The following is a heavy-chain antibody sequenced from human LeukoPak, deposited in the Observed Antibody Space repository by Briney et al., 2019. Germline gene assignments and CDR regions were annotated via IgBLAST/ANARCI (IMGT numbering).Heavy chain of an antibody. CDR1: GGTFSSYA. CDR3: ARKTQRNAPFDY. V-gene: IGHV1-69*06. CDR2: IIPIFGTA. J-gene: IGHJ4*02. D-gene: IGHD6-25*01. Sequence: ASVKVSCKASGGTFSSYAISWVRQAPGQGLEWMGGIIPIFGTANYAQKFQGRVTITADKFTSTAYMELSSLRSEDTAVYYCARKTQRNAPFDYWGQGTLVTVSS.